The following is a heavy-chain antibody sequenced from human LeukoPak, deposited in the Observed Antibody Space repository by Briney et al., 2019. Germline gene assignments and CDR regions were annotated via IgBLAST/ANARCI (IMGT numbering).Heavy chain of an antibody. V-gene: IGHV3-23*01. Sequence: GGSLRLSCVASGFTFTNYAMSWVRQAPGKGLDWVSAISYNGGSTYYSDSVKGRFTISRDNSKNTVYLQMNSLRAEDTAVYYCARPPNYGAYYYGMDVWGKGTTVTVSS. D-gene: IGHD4/OR15-4a*01. CDR3: ARPPNYGAYYYGMDV. CDR2: ISYNGGST. J-gene: IGHJ6*04. CDR1: GFTFTNYA.